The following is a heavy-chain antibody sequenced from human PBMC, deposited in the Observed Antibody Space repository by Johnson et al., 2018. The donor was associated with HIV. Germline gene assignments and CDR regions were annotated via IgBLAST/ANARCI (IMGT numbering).Heavy chain of an antibody. CDR2: ISWNSGSI. Sequence: VQLVESGGGVVQPGRSLTLSCVGSGFTFSDYAIHWVRQAPGKGLEWVSGISWNSGSIGYADSVKGRFTISRDNAKNSLYLQMNSLRAEDTAVYYCASGMTTVTPRAFDIWGQGTMVTVSS. CDR1: GFTFSDYA. J-gene: IGHJ3*02. CDR3: ASGMTTVTPRAFDI. D-gene: IGHD4-11*01. V-gene: IGHV3-9*01.